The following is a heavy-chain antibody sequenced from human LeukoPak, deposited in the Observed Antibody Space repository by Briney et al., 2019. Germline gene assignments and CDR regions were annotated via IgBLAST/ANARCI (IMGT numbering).Heavy chain of an antibody. CDR2: ISSSSSTI. Sequence: GGSLRLSCAASGFTFRSYSMNWVRQAPGKGLEWVSYISSSSSTIYYADSVKGRFTISRDNAKNSLYLQMNSLRAEDTAVYYCARDSSGSFDYWGQGTLVTVSS. D-gene: IGHD3-22*01. CDR3: ARDSSGSFDY. CDR1: GFTFRSYS. V-gene: IGHV3-48*01. J-gene: IGHJ4*02.